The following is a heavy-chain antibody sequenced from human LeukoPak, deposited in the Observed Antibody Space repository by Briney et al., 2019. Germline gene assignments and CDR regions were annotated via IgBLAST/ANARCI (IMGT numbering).Heavy chain of an antibody. J-gene: IGHJ4*02. V-gene: IGHV3-7*01. CDR3: ARWPTSDFDY. CDR2: IKQDGSEK. Sequence: PGGSLRLSCAASGLTFSNYWMSWVRQAPGKGLEWVANIKQDGSEKYFVDPVKGRFTISRDNAKNSLYLQMNSLRAEDTAVYYCARWPTSDFDYWGQGTLVTVSS. CDR1: GLTFSNYW.